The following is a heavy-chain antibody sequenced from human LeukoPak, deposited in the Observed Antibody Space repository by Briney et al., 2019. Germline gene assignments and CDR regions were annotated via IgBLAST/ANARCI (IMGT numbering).Heavy chain of an antibody. J-gene: IGHJ4*02. CDR1: GVTFSSYS. CDR3: ARGSPYDFWSGYYFRGPGAPLDY. Sequence: PGGSLRLSCAASGVTFSSYSMNWVRQAPGKGGGWGSSISSSRSDIYYADSVKGGVTIYREKAKNTLYLQINRLRAEETAVYYCARGSPYDFWSGYYFRGPGAPLDYWGQGTLVTVSS. CDR2: ISSSRSDI. V-gene: IGHV3-21*01. D-gene: IGHD3-3*01.